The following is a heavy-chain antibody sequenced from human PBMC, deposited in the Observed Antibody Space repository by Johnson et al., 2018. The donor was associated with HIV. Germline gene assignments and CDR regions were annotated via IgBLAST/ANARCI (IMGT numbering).Heavy chain of an antibody. D-gene: IGHD1-26*01. V-gene: IGHV3-20*04. CDR3: ARVRIGGSFLRGDAFDI. Sequence: VQLVESGGGLIQPGGSLRLSCAASGFTFSRYGMQWVRQAPEKGLEWVSGINWNGASTGYADSVKGRFTISRDNAKNSMYLQMNSLRAEDTALYYCARVRIGGSFLRGDAFDIWGQGTMVTVSS. CDR1: GFTFSRYG. CDR2: INWNGAST. J-gene: IGHJ3*02.